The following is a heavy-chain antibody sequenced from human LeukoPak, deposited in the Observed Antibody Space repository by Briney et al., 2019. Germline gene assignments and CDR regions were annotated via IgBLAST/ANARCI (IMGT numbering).Heavy chain of an antibody. V-gene: IGHV4-34*01. CDR2: INHSGST. CDR3: ASRRYSSSWRKFDY. D-gene: IGHD6-13*01. Sequence: SETLSLTCAVYGGSFSGYYWSWIRQPPGKGLEWIGEINHSGSTNYNPSLKSRVTISVDTSKNQFSLKLSSVTAADTAVYYCASRRYSSSWRKFDYWGQGTLVTVSS. CDR1: GGSFSGYY. J-gene: IGHJ4*02.